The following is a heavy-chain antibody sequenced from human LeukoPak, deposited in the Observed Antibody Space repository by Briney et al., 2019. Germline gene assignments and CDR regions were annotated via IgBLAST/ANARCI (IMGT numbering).Heavy chain of an antibody. CDR1: GFTFSSYW. V-gene: IGHV3-7*03. D-gene: IGHD3-16*01. Sequence: GGSLRLSCAASGFTFSSYWMSWVRQAPGKGLEWVANIKQDGSEKYYVDSVKGRFTISRDNAKNSLYLQMNSLRAEDTAFYYCAKAQRNAFFDYWGQGTLVTVSS. CDR2: IKQDGSEK. J-gene: IGHJ4*02. CDR3: AKAQRNAFFDY.